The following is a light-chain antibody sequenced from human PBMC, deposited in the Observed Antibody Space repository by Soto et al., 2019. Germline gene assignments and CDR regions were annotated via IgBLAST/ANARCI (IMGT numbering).Light chain of an antibody. CDR1: QSIARTY. CDR3: QQYGYSPLT. V-gene: IGKV3-20*01. CDR2: DIS. J-gene: IGKJ5*01. Sequence: EVVLTQSPGTLSLSPGERATLSCRASQSIARTYLAWYQQKPGQAPRLLIYDISTRAIGIPDRFSASGSGTDFTLTISGLETEDFAVYYCQQYGYSPLTFGQGTRLEIK.